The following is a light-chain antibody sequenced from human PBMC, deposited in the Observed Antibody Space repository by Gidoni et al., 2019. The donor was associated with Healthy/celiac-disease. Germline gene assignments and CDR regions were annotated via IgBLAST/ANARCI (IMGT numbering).Light chain of an antibody. J-gene: IGKJ4*01. CDR2: AAS. CDR1: QGISSY. Sequence: EIQLTKSPSFLSASVGDRVTITYRASQGISSYLAWYQQKPGNAPKLLIYAASTLQSGVPSRFSGSGSGTEFTLTISSLQPEDFATYYCQQLNSYLPLTFGGGTKVEIK. CDR3: QQLNSYLPLT. V-gene: IGKV1-9*01.